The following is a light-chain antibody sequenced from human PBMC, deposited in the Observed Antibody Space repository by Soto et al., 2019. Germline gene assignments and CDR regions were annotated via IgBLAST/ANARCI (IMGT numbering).Light chain of an antibody. CDR2: GAS. J-gene: IGKJ5*01. CDR3: QQYANSPIT. CDR1: QSVSSN. Sequence: EIVMTQSPATLSVSPGERATPSCRASQSVSSNLAWYQQKPGQAPRLLIYGASTRATGIPARFSGSGSGTDFTLTINRLEPEDFAVYYCQQYANSPITFGQGTRLEIK. V-gene: IGKV3-15*01.